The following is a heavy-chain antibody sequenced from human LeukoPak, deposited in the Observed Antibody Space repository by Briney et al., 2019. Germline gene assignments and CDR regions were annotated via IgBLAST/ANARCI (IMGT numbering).Heavy chain of an antibody. Sequence: SETLSLTCAVYGGSFSGYYWSWIRQPPGKGLEWIGEINHSGSTNYNPSLKSRVTISVDTSKNQFSLKLSSVTATDTAVYYCATSGYSSGWSSSYYYYGMDVWGQGTTVTVSS. CDR3: ATSGYSSGWSSSYYYYGMDV. D-gene: IGHD6-19*01. J-gene: IGHJ6*02. V-gene: IGHV4-34*01. CDR1: GGSFSGYY. CDR2: INHSGST.